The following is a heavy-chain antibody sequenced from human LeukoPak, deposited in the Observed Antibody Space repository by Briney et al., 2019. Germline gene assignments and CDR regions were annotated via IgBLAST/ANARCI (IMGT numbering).Heavy chain of an antibody. J-gene: IGHJ6*02. CDR2: INHSGST. Sequence: SETLSLTCAVYGGSFSGYYWSWIRQPPGKGLEWIGEINHSGSTYYNPSLKSRVTISVDTSKNQFSLKLSSVTAADTAVYYCARDSHYCSGGSCYYYYGMDVWGQGTTVTVSS. CDR1: GGSFSGYY. V-gene: IGHV4-34*01. D-gene: IGHD2-15*01. CDR3: ARDSHYCSGGSCYYYYGMDV.